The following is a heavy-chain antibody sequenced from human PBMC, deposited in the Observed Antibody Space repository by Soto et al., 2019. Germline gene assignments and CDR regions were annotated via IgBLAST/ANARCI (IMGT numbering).Heavy chain of an antibody. CDR1: GFTFSSYW. J-gene: IGHJ4*02. Sequence: EVQLVESGGGWLQPGGALRLSCAASGFTFSSYWMSWVRQAPGKELEWVANIKEDGSDMYYVDSVKGRFTISRDNAKNALYLQMNSLRAEDTAVYYCATEVWVYYDFWSGYSDYWGQGTLVTVSS. D-gene: IGHD3-3*01. V-gene: IGHV3-7*01. CDR3: ATEVWVYYDFWSGYSDY. CDR2: IKEDGSDM.